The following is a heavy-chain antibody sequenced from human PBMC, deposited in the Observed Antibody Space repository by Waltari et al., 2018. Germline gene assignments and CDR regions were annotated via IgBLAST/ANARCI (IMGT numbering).Heavy chain of an antibody. D-gene: IGHD6-19*01. CDR3: ARGKNSSGWPSFDY. CDR2: INHSGST. Sequence: QVQLQQWGAGLLKPSETLSLTCAVYGGSFSGYYWSWIRQPPGKGLEWIGEINHSGSTNYTPSLKSRVTISVDTSKNQFSLKLSSVTAADTAVYYCARGKNSSGWPSFDYWGQGTLVTVSS. J-gene: IGHJ4*02. V-gene: IGHV4-34*01. CDR1: GGSFSGYY.